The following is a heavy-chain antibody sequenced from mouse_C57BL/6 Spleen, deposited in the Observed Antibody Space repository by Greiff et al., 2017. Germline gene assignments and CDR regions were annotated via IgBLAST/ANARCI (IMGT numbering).Heavy chain of an antibody. CDR2: INPSTGGT. D-gene: IGHD2-4*01. CDR3: ARSGGITTRNYFGY. Sequence: EVQLQQSGPELVKPGASVKISCKASGYSFTGYYMNWVKQSPEKSLEWIGEINPSTGGTTYNQKFKAKATLTVDKSSSTAYMPLKSLTSEDSAVYYCARSGGITTRNYFGYWGQGTTLTVSS. J-gene: IGHJ2*01. V-gene: IGHV1-42*01. CDR1: GYSFTGYY.